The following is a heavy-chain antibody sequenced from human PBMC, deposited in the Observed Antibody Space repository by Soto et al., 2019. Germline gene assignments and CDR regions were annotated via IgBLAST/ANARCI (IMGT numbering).Heavy chain of an antibody. V-gene: IGHV3-43*01. Sequence: GGSLRLSCAASGFTFDDYTMHWVRQAPGKGLEWVSLISWDGGSTYYADSVRGRFTISRDNSKNSLYLQMNSLRTEDTALYYCAKDDYGEYSFDYWGQGTLVTVSS. CDR1: GFTFDDYT. D-gene: IGHD4-17*01. J-gene: IGHJ4*02. CDR2: ISWDGGST. CDR3: AKDDYGEYSFDY.